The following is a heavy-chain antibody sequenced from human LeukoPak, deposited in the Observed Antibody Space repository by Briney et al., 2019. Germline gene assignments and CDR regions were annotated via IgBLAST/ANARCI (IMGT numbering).Heavy chain of an antibody. J-gene: IGHJ4*02. V-gene: IGHV1-18*01. Sequence: ASVKVSCKASGYTFTSYGISWVRQAPGQGLEWMGRISTYNGNTNYAQKFQGRVTMTTDTSTSTAYMELRSLRSDDSAVYYCARAGHRRYYYDNGYDYWGQGTLVTVSS. D-gene: IGHD3-22*01. CDR3: ARAGHRRYYYDNGYDY. CDR1: GYTFTSYG. CDR2: ISTYNGNT.